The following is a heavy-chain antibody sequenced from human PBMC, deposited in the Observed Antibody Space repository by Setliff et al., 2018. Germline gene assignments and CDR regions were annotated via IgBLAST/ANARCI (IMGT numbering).Heavy chain of an antibody. CDR3: SRLVRYCTTTTCQRLSGGEY. CDR1: GYKFTDYG. CDR2: IGVYTGKT. D-gene: IGHD2-2*01. Sequence: ASVKVSCKASGYKFTDYGITWVRQAPGQGLEWMGWIGVYTGKTYYAHKFQDRVTMTTDTSTGTAYLELRSLRSDDTAVYYCSRLVRYCTTTTCQRLSGGEYWGQGTLVTVSS. V-gene: IGHV1-18*01. J-gene: IGHJ4*02.